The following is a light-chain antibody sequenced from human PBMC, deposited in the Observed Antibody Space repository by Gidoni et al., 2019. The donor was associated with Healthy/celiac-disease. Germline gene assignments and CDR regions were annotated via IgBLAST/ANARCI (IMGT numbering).Light chain of an antibody. CDR2: LGS. CDR3: MQALQTLWT. CDR1: PRLLHSNGYNY. J-gene: IGKJ2*02. V-gene: IGKV2-28*01. Sequence: DIVMTQSPLSLPVTPGEPASISCRSSPRLLHSNGYNYLDWYLQKPGQSPQLLIYLGSNRASGVPDRFSGSGSGTDFTLKISRVEAEDVGVYYCMQALQTLWTFXXXTKLEIK.